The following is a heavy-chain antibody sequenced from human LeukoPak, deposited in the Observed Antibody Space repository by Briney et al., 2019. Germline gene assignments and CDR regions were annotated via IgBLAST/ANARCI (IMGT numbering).Heavy chain of an antibody. CDR2: LSGSGENT. J-gene: IGHJ2*01. CDR3: AKDFMGSFWYFDL. V-gene: IGHV3-23*01. CDR1: GFTFSSYA. D-gene: IGHD3-10*01. Sequence: GGSLRLSCAASGFTFSSYAMSWVRQAPGKGLEWVSGLSGSGENTIYADSVKGRFTISRDNAKNSLYLQMNSLRAEDTALYYCAKDFMGSFWYFDLWGRGTLVTVSS.